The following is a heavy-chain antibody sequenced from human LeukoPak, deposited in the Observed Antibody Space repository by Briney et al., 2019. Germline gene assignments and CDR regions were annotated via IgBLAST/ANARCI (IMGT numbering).Heavy chain of an antibody. D-gene: IGHD2-15*01. J-gene: IGHJ4*02. CDR3: ARAPGYCSGGSCYEGQNFDY. CDR1: GDSLSIGGYY. Sequence: PSQTLSLTCTVSGDSLSIGGYYWTWIRQHPGKGLEWIGYIYYSGSTYYNPSLKSRVTISVDTSKNQFSLKLSSVTAADTAVYYCARAPGYCSGGSCYEGQNFDYWGQGTLVTVSS. V-gene: IGHV4-31*03. CDR2: IYYSGST.